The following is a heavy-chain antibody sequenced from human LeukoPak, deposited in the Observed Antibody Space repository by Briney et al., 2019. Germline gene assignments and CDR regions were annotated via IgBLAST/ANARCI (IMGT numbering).Heavy chain of an antibody. D-gene: IGHD6-6*01. CDR3: ARVAYSSSGNWFDP. CDR2: IYHSGST. V-gene: IGHV4-38-2*02. CDR1: GYSISSGYY. J-gene: IGHJ5*02. Sequence: SETLSLTCTVSGYSISSGYYWGWIRQPPGKGLEWIGSIYHSGSTYYNPSLKSRVTISVDTSKNRFSLKLSSVTAADTAVYYCARVAYSSSGNWFDPWGQGTLVTVSS.